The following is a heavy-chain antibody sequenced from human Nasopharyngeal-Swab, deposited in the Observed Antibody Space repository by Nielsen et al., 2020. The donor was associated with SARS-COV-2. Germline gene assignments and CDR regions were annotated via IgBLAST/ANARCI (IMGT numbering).Heavy chain of an antibody. CDR3: ARDGLDYDFWSAYFMDV. J-gene: IGHJ6*02. CDR2: ISSSSSYI. Sequence: GGSLRLSCAASGFTFSDYYMSWIRQAPGKGLEWVSYISSSSSYIYYADSVKGRFTISRDNAKNSLYLQMNSLRAEDTAVYYCARDGLDYDFWSAYFMDVWGQGTTVTVSS. CDR1: GFTFSDYY. D-gene: IGHD3-3*01. V-gene: IGHV3-11*06.